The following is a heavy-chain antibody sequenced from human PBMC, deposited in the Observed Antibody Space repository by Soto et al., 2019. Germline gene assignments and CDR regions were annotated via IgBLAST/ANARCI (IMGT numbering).Heavy chain of an antibody. Sequence: SETLSLTCAVYGGSFSGYYWSWIRQPPGKGLEWIGEINHSGSTNYNPSLKSRVTISVDTSKNQFSLKLSSVTAADTAVYYCARARRYCSGGSCYRELRTPYYYYYYGMDVWGQGTTVTVSS. J-gene: IGHJ6*02. CDR2: INHSGST. CDR3: ARARRYCSGGSCYRELRTPYYYYYYGMDV. D-gene: IGHD2-15*01. V-gene: IGHV4-34*01. CDR1: GGSFSGYY.